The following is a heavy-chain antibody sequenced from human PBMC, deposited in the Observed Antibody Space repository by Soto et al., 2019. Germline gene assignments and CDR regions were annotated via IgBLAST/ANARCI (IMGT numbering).Heavy chain of an antibody. D-gene: IGHD2-15*01. J-gene: IGHJ6*02. CDR3: ARTPGFMDV. CDR2: TYFRSKWYN. CDR1: GDSVSSNSAA. Sequence: SQTLSLTCAISGDSVSSNSAAWNWIRQSPSRGLEWLGRTYFRSKWYNEYAVFVRGRITINPDTSKNQFSLQLNSVTPEDTAVYYRARTPGFMDVWGQGTTVTVSS. V-gene: IGHV6-1*01.